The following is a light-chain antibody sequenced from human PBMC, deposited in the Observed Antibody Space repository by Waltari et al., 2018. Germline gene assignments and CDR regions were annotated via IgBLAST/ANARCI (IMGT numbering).Light chain of an antibody. CDR2: KAS. CDR1: ESIITW. Sequence: DIQMTQSPSTLAVCVWDRVTITRRASESIITWLACYQQKPGKAPKVLFYKASNSQSGVPSRFSSSGAGTEFTITISSLQHDDFGNYYCQQYNSFPTFGQGTKVEIK. J-gene: IGKJ1*01. CDR3: QQYNSFPT. V-gene: IGKV1-5*03.